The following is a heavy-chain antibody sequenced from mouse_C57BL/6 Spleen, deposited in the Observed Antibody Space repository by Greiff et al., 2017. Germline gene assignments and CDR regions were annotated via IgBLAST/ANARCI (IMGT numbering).Heavy chain of an antibody. CDR2: ISSGGSYT. CDR1: GFTFSSYG. CDR3: ARERDGYAY. D-gene: IGHD2-3*01. V-gene: IGHV5-6*02. Sequence: DVMLVESGGDLVKPGGSLKLSCAASGFTFSSYGMSWVRQTPDKRLEWVATISSGGSYTYYPDSVKGRFTISRDNAKNTLYLQMSSLKSEDTAMYYCARERDGYAYWGQGTLVTVSA. J-gene: IGHJ3*01.